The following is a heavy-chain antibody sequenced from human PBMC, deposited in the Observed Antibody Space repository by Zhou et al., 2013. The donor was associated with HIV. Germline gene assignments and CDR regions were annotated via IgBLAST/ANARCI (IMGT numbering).Heavy chain of an antibody. J-gene: IGHJ6*01. D-gene: IGHD5-18*01. CDR1: GGTFSSYA. V-gene: IGHV1-69*13. CDR2: IIPIFGTA. CDR3: ATCNPDTARNYYGMDV. Sequence: QVQLVQSGAEVKKPGSSVKVSCKASGGTFSSYAISWVRQAPGQGLEWMGRIIPIFGTANYAQKFQGRVTITADESTSTAYMELSSLRSEDTAVYYCATCNPDTARNYYGMDVWGPRGPRSPSPQ.